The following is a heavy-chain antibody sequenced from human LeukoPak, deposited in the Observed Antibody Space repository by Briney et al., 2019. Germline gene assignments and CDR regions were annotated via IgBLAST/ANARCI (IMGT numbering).Heavy chain of an antibody. CDR3: TRRRGNQQPIDY. V-gene: IGHV3-23*01. D-gene: IGHD2-2*01. CDR2: VSGGGIGI. CDR1: GFTFSSYA. J-gene: IGHJ4*02. Sequence: GGSLRLSCAASGFTFSSYAMSWVRQAPGKGLEWVSAVSGGGIGIYYADSLKGRFTISRDDSKNTLYLQMNSLRAEDTAVYYCTRRRGNQQPIDYWGQGTLVTVSS.